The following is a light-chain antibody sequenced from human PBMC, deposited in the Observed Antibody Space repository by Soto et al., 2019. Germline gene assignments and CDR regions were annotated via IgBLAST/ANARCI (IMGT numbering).Light chain of an antibody. CDR3: QQYGSSPRVT. CDR2: GAS. V-gene: IGKV3-20*01. J-gene: IGKJ3*01. CDR1: QSVSSSY. Sequence: EIVLTQSPGTLSLSPGERATLSCRASQSVSSSYLARYQQKPGQAPRLLIYGASSRATGIPDRFSGSGSGTDFTLTISRPEPEDFAVYYCQQYGSSPRVTFGPGTKVDIK.